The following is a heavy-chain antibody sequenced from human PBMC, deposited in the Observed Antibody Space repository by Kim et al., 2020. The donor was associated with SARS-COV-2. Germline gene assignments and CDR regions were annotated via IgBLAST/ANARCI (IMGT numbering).Heavy chain of an antibody. V-gene: IGHV4-59*09. CDR3: ARGGIGSGTILDY. D-gene: IGHD3-10*01. Sequence: SNPSLKSRVTISVDTSKNQFSLKLSSVTAADTAVYYCARGGIGSGTILDYWGQGTLVTVSS. J-gene: IGHJ4*02.